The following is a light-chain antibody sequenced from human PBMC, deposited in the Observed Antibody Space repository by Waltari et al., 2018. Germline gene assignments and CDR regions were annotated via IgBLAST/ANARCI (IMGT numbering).Light chain of an antibody. CDR1: SLRTSY. CDR2: GKE. Sequence: SSELTQDPAVSVALGQTVRITCQGDSLRTSYASWYQVKTGQAPVLVMFGKEKRPSGVPDRISGESSETTSSLIITGAQAEDEADYYCSSRNGRASQVVFAGGTKVTVL. J-gene: IGLJ2*01. V-gene: IGLV3-19*01. CDR3: SSRNGRASQVV.